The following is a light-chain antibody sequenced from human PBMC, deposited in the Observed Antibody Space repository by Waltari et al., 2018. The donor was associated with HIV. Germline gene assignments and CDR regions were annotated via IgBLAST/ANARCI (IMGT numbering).Light chain of an antibody. CDR2: DAS. Sequence: EIVLTQSPGTLYSSPGDRATISCRANQSVDRRLLAWYQQKPGQPPRLLIYDASNRAPGIPDRFGGSGSGADFTLTISRLEPEDFALYYCHQYGSFPLTFGGGTKVEV. V-gene: IGKV3-20*01. J-gene: IGKJ4*01. CDR1: QSVDRRL. CDR3: HQYGSFPLT.